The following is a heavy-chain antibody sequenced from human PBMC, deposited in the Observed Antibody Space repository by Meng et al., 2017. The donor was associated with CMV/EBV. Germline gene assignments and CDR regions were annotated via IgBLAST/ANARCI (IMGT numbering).Heavy chain of an antibody. D-gene: IGHD6-13*01. CDR1: GYTLTSYY. Sequence: QVQLVESGAEVNTPGDPVKVSCKASGYTLTSYYMHWVRQAPGQGLEWMGIINPSGGSTSYAQKFQGRVTMTRDTSTSTVYMELSSLRSEDTAVYYCALAEYSSSLFDYWGQGTLVTVSS. J-gene: IGHJ4*02. V-gene: IGHV1-46*01. CDR3: ALAEYSSSLFDY. CDR2: INPSGGST.